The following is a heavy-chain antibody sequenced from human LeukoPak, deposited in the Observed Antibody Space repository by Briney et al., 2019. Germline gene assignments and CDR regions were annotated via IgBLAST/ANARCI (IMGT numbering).Heavy chain of an antibody. J-gene: IGHJ6*02. V-gene: IGHV3-13*04. CDR1: GFTLSGYD. D-gene: IGHD6-19*01. CDR2: IGAAGGT. CDR3: ARENVLAVAGTNYYYGMDV. Sequence: GGSLRLSCAASGFTLSGYDLHWVRQGAGKGLEWVSTIGAAGGTYYADSVRGRFTISRENAKHSLYLQMNSLRGGDTAVYYCARENVLAVAGTNYYYGMDVWGQGTTVSVSS.